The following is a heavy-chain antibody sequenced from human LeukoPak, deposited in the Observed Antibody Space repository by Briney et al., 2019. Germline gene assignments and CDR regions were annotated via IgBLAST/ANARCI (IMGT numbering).Heavy chain of an antibody. Sequence: GGSPRLSCAASGFTFSDYYMSWIRQAPGKGLEWVSYISSSSSYTNYADSVKGRFTISRDNAKNSLYLQMNSLRAEDTAVYYCARSHSSGWYEFPYWGQGTLVTVSS. CDR3: ARSHSSGWYEFPY. CDR1: GFTFSDYY. J-gene: IGHJ4*02. CDR2: ISSSSSYT. D-gene: IGHD6-19*01. V-gene: IGHV3-11*06.